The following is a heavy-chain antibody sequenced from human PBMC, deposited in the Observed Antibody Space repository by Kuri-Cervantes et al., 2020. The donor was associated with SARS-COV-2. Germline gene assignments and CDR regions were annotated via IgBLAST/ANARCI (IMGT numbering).Heavy chain of an antibody. D-gene: IGHD1-26*01. CDR1: GFTVSSNY. J-gene: IGHJ4*02. CDR3: ARSSSGSYSSFLDY. CDR2: ITRSSVYI. Sequence: GESLKISCAASGFTVSSNYMSWVRQAPGKGLEWVSSITRSSVYISYADSLKGRFTISRDNAENSLYLQMNSLRAEDTAVYYCARSSSGSYSSFLDYWGQGTLVTVSS. V-gene: IGHV3-21*01.